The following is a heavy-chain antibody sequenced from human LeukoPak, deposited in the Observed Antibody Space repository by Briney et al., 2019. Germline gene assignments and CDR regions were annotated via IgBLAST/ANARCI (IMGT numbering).Heavy chain of an antibody. CDR1: GGSISSYY. V-gene: IGHV4-4*07. D-gene: IGHD1-1*01. Sequence: SETLSLTCTVSGGSISSYYWSWIRQPAGKGLEWIGRIYTSGSTNYNPSLKSRVTMSVDTSKNQFSLKLSSVTAADTAVYYCARDLNWNDVEAFDIWGQGTTVTVSS. CDR2: IYTSGST. CDR3: ARDLNWNDVEAFDI. J-gene: IGHJ3*02.